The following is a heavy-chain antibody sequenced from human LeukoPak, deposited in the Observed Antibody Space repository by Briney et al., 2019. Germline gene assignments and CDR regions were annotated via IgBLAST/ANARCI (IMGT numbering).Heavy chain of an antibody. D-gene: IGHD4-17*01. CDR3: VSSTTLLNMVTTR. CDR1: GGSFSGYY. V-gene: IGHV4-34*01. CDR2: INHSGST. J-gene: IGHJ4*02. Sequence: SETLSLTCAVYGGSFSGYYWSWIRQPPGKGLEWIGEINHSGSTNYNPSLKSRVTISVDTSKNQFSLKLTSVTAADTAVYYCVSSTTLLNMVTTRWGQGTLVTVSS.